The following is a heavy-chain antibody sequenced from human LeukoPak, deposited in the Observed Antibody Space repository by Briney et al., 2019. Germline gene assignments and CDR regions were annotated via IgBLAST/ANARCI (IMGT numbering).Heavy chain of an antibody. D-gene: IGHD1-26*01. J-gene: IGHJ5*02. Sequence: GASVKVSCKASGYTFTSYDINWVRQATGQGLEWMGWMNPNSGNTGYAQKFQGRVTMTRNTSISTAYMELSSLRSEATAVYYCARDGRYSGSLNWFDPWGQGTLVTVSS. CDR2: MNPNSGNT. CDR3: ARDGRYSGSLNWFDP. V-gene: IGHV1-8*01. CDR1: GYTFTSYD.